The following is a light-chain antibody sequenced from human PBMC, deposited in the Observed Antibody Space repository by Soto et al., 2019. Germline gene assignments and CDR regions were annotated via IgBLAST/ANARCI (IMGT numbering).Light chain of an antibody. CDR3: AAWDDSLSGRV. CDR2: RGN. J-gene: IGLJ2*01. V-gene: IGLV1-47*01. CDR1: SSNIGSNY. Sequence: QSVLTQPPSASGTPGQRVTISCSGSSSNIGSNYVYWYQQLPGTAPKLLIYRGNQRPSGVPDRFSGSKSGTSASLAISGLRSEDEAAYYCAAWDDSLSGRVFGGGTKLTVL.